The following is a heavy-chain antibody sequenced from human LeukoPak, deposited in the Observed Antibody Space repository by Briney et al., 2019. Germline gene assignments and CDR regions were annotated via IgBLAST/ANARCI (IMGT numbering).Heavy chain of an antibody. V-gene: IGHV5-51*01. D-gene: IGHD3-22*01. J-gene: IGHJ4*02. CDR3: ARLLRYYDSSGYFDY. Sequence: GESLKISCKGSGYSFTSYWIGWVRQMPGKGLEWMGIIYPGDSDTRYSPSFQGQVTISADKSISTAYLQWSSLKASDTAIYYCARLLRYYDSSGYFDYWGQGTLVTVSS. CDR2: IYPGDSDT. CDR1: GYSFTSYW.